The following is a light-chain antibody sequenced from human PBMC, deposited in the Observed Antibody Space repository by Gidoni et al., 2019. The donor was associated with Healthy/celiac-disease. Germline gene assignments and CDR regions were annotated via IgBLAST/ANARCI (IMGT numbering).Light chain of an antibody. V-gene: IGLV2-11*01. J-gene: IGLJ2*01. CDR2: DVS. Sequence: QSALTQPRSASGSPGQSVTISCTGTSSDVGGYNYVSWYHQHPGKAPKLMIYDVSKRPSGVPDRFSGSKSGNTASLTISGLQAEDEADYYCCSYAGSYTLGVFGGGTKLTVL. CDR1: SSDVGGYNY. CDR3: CSYAGSYTLGV.